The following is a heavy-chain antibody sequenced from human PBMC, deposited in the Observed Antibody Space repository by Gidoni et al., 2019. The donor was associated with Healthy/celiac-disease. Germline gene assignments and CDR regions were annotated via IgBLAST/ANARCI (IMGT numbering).Heavy chain of an antibody. J-gene: IGHJ5*02. Sequence: STYYNPSLKSRVTISVDTSKNQFSLKLSSVTAADTAVYYCARHDAGSPRFDPWGQGTLVTVSS. CDR2: ST. V-gene: IGHV4-39*01. CDR3: ARHDAGSPRFDP.